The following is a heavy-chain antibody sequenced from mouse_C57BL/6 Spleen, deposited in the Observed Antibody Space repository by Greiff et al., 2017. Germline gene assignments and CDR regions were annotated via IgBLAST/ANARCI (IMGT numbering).Heavy chain of an antibody. CDR3: ARWLLRDYYAMDY. J-gene: IGHJ4*01. D-gene: IGHD2-3*01. V-gene: IGHV1-80*01. CDR2: IYPGDGDT. CDR1: GYAFSSYW. Sequence: QVQLQQSGAELVKPGASVKISCKASGYAFSSYWMNWVKQRPGKGLEWIGQIYPGDGDTNYNGKFKGKATLTADKSSSTAYMQLSSLTSEYSAVYFCARWLLRDYYAMDYWGQGTSVTVSS.